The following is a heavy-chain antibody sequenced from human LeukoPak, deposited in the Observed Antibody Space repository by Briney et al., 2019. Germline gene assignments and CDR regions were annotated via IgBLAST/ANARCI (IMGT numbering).Heavy chain of an antibody. J-gene: IGHJ4*02. CDR2: IKLDVSET. D-gene: IGHD2-15*01. Sequence: GGSLRLSCAASGFTFSSYWMTWVRQAPGKGLEWVANIKLDVSETYYVDSVRGRFTISRDNTKNSLYLQMDSLRAEDTAVYYCARDSSGGSCSDYWGQGTLVTVSS. CDR1: GFTFSSYW. CDR3: ARDSSGGSCSDY. V-gene: IGHV3-7*01.